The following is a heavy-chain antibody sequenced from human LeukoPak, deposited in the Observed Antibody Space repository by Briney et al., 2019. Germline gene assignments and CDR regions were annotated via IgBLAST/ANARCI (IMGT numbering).Heavy chain of an antibody. Sequence: ASVKVSCKASGGTFSSYAISWVRQAPGKGLEWMGGFDPEDGETIYAQKFQGRVTMTEDTSTDTAYMELSSLRSEDTAVYYCATVGYSSGPGAFDIWGQGTMVTVSS. CDR1: GGTFSSYA. D-gene: IGHD6-19*01. CDR3: ATVGYSSGPGAFDI. V-gene: IGHV1-24*01. CDR2: FDPEDGET. J-gene: IGHJ3*02.